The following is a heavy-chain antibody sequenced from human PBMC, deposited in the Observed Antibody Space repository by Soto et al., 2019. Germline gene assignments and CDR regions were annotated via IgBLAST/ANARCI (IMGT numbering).Heavy chain of an antibody. CDR2: ISYNGSNK. CDR1: GFTFSSYA. J-gene: IGHJ6*02. V-gene: IGHV3-30-3*01. CDR3: AREEDPSYGMDV. Sequence: GGSLRLSCAASGFTFSSYAMHWVRQAPGKGLEWVAVISYNGSNKYYADSVKGRFTISRDNSKNTLYLQMNSLRAEDTAVYYCAREEDPSYGMDVWGQGTTVTVSS.